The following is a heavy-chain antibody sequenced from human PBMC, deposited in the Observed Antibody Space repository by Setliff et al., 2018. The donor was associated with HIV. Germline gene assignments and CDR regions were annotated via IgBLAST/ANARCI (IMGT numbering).Heavy chain of an antibody. CDR3: ARAPPPLRYFDWEPLDAFDI. CDR2: ISPYNGNT. Sequence: ASVKVSCKASGYTFNSYTISWLRQAPGQGLEWMGWISPYNGNTDYAQEMQGRLTMTTDTSTSTAFMDLESLTSDDTAVYYCARAPPPLRYFDWEPLDAFDIWGQGTMVTVSS. J-gene: IGHJ3*02. V-gene: IGHV1-18*04. CDR1: GYTFNSYT. D-gene: IGHD3-9*01.